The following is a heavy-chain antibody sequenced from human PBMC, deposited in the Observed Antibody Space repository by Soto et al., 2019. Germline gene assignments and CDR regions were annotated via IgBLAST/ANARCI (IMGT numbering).Heavy chain of an antibody. CDR3: ARGNHRWLQLWYFDL. V-gene: IGHV1-69*05. Sequence: QVQLVQSGAEVKKPGSSVKVSCKASGGTFSNYPISWVRQAPGQGLEWMGGIIPIFGTTNYAQKFQGRVTIPPYQCTSTAYMELSSLRSEDTAVFYCARGNHRWLQLWYFDLWGRGTLVTVSS. J-gene: IGHJ2*01. CDR1: GGTFSNYP. D-gene: IGHD5-12*01. CDR2: IIPIFGTT.